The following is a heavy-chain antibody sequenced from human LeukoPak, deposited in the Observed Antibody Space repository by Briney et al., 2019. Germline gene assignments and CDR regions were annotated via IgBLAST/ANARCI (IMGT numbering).Heavy chain of an antibody. D-gene: IGHD2-15*01. V-gene: IGHV4-34*01. Sequence: SETLSFTCAVYGGSFSGYYWSWIRQPPGKGLEWIGEINHSGSTNYNPSLKSRVTISVDTSKSQFSLKLSSVTAADTAVYYCARGGVWYCSGGSCPYNWFDPWGQGTLVTVSS. CDR2: INHSGST. CDR3: ARGGVWYCSGGSCPYNWFDP. J-gene: IGHJ5*02. CDR1: GGSFSGYY.